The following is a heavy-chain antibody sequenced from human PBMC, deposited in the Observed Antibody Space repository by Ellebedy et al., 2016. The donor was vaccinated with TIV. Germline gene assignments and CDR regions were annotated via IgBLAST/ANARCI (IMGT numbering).Heavy chain of an antibody. Sequence: ASVKVSCKTSGYSFTDYYIHWVRQAPGQGLEWMGIINPSGGSTSYEQKFQGRVTMTRDTSTSTVYMVLSSLRSEDTAVYYCVRDQGYFDSSALSTSLDYWGQGTVVTVSS. D-gene: IGHD3-22*01. V-gene: IGHV1-46*01. CDR1: GYSFTDYY. CDR2: INPSGGST. J-gene: IGHJ4*02. CDR3: VRDQGYFDSSALSTSLDY.